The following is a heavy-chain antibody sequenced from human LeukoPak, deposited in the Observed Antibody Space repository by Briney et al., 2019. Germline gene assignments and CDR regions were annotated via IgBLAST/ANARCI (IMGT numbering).Heavy chain of an antibody. J-gene: IGHJ5*02. CDR1: GGTFSSYA. Sequence: SVKVSCKASGGTFSSYAISWVQQAPGQGLEWMGGIIPIFGTANYAQKFQGRVTITTDESTSTAYMELSSLRSEDTAVYYCARAMVRGVVITAWFDPWGQGTLVTVSS. CDR3: ARAMVRGVVITAWFDP. CDR2: IIPIFGTA. V-gene: IGHV1-69*05. D-gene: IGHD3-10*01.